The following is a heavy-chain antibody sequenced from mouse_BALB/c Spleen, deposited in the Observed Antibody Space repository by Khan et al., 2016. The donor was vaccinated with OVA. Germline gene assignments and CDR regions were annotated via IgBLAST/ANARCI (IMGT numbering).Heavy chain of an antibody. Sequence: QVQLKESGPGLVAPSQSLSITCTVSGFSLTGYGVNWVRQPPGKGLEWLGLIWGDGTTDYNSALNSSLSISKYNSTSQVFLKMNSLQTDDTARYYCARAYYGNYREAMDYWGQGTSVTVSS. CDR2: IWGDGTT. CDR3: ARAYYGNYREAMDY. CDR1: GFSLTGYG. J-gene: IGHJ4*01. V-gene: IGHV2-6-7*01. D-gene: IGHD2-10*01.